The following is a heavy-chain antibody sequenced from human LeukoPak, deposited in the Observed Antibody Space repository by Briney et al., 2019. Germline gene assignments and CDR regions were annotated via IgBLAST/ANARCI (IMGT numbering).Heavy chain of an antibody. J-gene: IGHJ6*02. CDR1: GFTFNAFG. D-gene: IGHD5-12*01. Sequence: GGSLRLSCAASGFTFNAFGMSWIRQAPGKGLEWVSYISSSGSTIYYADSVKGRFTISRDNAKNSLYLQMNSLRAEDTAVYYCARDGYSGYDLDYGMDVWGQGPTVTVSS. V-gene: IGHV3-11*01. CDR3: ARDGYSGYDLDYGMDV. CDR2: ISSSGSTI.